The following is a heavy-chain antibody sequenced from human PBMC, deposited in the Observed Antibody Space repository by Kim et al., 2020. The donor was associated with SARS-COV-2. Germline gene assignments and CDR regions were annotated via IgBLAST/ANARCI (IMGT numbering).Heavy chain of an antibody. CDR2: ISSSSSSI. V-gene: IGHV3-48*01. D-gene: IGHD3-10*01. CDR3: SSLYGSGRQII. Sequence: GGSLRLSCAASGFTFSSYSMNWVRQAPGKGLEWVSYISSSSSSIYYAYSVKGRFTISRDNAKSKLYLQMNSLRAEDKAAYYCSSLYGSGRQIIWGPGP. CDR1: GFTFSSYS. J-gene: IGHJ3*02.